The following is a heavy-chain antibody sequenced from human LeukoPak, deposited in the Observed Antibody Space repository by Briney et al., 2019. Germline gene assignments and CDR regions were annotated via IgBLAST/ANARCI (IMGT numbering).Heavy chain of an antibody. CDR2: IYSGGNT. Sequence: GGSLRLSCAASGFTVSSNYMTWVRQAPGKGLEWASVIYSGGNTYYADSVKGRFSISRDNSKNTVYLQMNSLRAEDTAVYYCARLVTGTTVINSGWFDPWGQGTLATVSS. D-gene: IGHD4-23*01. J-gene: IGHJ5*02. CDR3: ARLVTGTTVINSGWFDP. CDR1: GFTVSSNY. V-gene: IGHV3-66*04.